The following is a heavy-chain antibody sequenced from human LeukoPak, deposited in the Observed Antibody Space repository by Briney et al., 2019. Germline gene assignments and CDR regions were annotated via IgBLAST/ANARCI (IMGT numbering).Heavy chain of an antibody. J-gene: IGHJ4*02. V-gene: IGHV3-21*01. Sequence: GGSLRLSCADSGFTFSSYSMNWARQAPGKGLEWVSSISGSSSHIYYADSVKGRFTISRDNAENSLYLQMDGLRTEDTAVYYCARDTYSRWQPDYWGQGTLVTVSS. D-gene: IGHD4-23*01. CDR2: ISGSSSHI. CDR1: GFTFSSYS. CDR3: ARDTYSRWQPDY.